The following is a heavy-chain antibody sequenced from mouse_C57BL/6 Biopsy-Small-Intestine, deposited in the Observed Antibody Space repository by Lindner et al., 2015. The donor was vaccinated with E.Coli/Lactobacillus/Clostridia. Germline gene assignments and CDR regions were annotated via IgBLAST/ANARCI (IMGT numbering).Heavy chain of an antibody. CDR2: IWADGNT. CDR1: GFSLTSFG. D-gene: IGHD1-1*01. V-gene: IGHV2-9*01. Sequence: VQLQESGPVLVAPSQSLSITCTVSGFSLTSFGVHWVRQPPGKGLEWLGVIWADGNTNYNSALMSRLSISKDNSKSQVFLKMNSLQTDDTAIYYCAKHGGGNYVGFEYWGQGTTLTVSS. J-gene: IGHJ2*01. CDR3: AKHGGGNYVGFEY.